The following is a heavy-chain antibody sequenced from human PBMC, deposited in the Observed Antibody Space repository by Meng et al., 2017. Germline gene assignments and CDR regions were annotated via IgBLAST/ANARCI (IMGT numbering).Heavy chain of an antibody. CDR2: IYYSGST. Sequence: QGQLQESGPGLVKPSQTLSLPCTVSGGSISSGGYYWSWIRQYPGKGLEWIGYIYYSGSTYYNPSLKSLVTISVDTSKNQFSLKLSSVTAADTAVYYCARVSAGSKAYFDYWGQGTLVTVSS. V-gene: IGHV4-31*01. J-gene: IGHJ4*02. CDR1: GGSISSGGYY. D-gene: IGHD6-13*01. CDR3: ARVSAGSKAYFDY.